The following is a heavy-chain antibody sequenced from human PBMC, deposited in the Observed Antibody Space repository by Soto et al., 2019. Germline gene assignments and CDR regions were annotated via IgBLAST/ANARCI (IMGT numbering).Heavy chain of an antibody. J-gene: IGHJ4*02. V-gene: IGHV3-30-3*01. CDR1: GFTFSSYA. Sequence: GGSLRLSCVASGFTFSSYALHWVRQSPGKGLEWVAVTSYDGSNKYYADSVEGRFTISRDNSKNTLYLQTSSLTTEDTAMYYCARDWETSATGLIDSWGQGTLVTVSS. D-gene: IGHD3-9*01. CDR3: ARDWETSATGLIDS. CDR2: TSYDGSNK.